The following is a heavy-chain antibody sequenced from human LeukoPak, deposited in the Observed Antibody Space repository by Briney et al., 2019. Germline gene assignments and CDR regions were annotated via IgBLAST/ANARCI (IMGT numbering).Heavy chain of an antibody. V-gene: IGHV3-30*03. J-gene: IGHJ4*02. Sequence: PGGSLRLSCAASGFTLSSSGIHWVRQAPGKGLEWLAAISNDGINKYFADSVKGRFTISRDNAKNTLYLQMNSLRAGDTAVYYCASDYDGGWFRGQGTLVTVSS. CDR3: ASDYDGGWF. CDR2: ISNDGINK. CDR1: GFTLSSSG. D-gene: IGHD3-22*01.